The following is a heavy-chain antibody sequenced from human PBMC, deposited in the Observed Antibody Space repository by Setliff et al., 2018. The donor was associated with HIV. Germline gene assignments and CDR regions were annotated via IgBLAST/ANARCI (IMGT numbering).Heavy chain of an antibody. CDR2: INAGSGNT. CDR3: ARDTYYTLRGMDV. J-gene: IGHJ6*02. D-gene: IGHD3-10*01. CDR1: GYTFNSYV. V-gene: IGHV1-3*01. Sequence: ASVKVSCKASGYTFNSYVIHWVRQAPGQRLEWMGWINAGSGNTKYSQKFQGRVTITRDTSASTAYMELSSLRSEDTAVYYCARDTYYTLRGMDVWGQGTTVTVSS.